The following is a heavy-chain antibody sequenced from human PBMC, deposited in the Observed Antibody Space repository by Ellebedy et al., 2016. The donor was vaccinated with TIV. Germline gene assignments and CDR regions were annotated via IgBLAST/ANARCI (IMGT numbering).Heavy chain of an antibody. Sequence: GESLKISCAASGFSFRTYGMHWVRQPPGKGLKWMAVIWFDGSQKYYADSVKGRFTVSRDNSKNTLYLQMSSLRVENTAIYYCARVSNPRTALPGGDKAHPPGYWGQGTLVIVSS. CDR3: ARVSNPRTALPGGDKAHPPGY. J-gene: IGHJ4*02. V-gene: IGHV3-33*08. CDR2: IWFDGSQK. D-gene: IGHD2-21*02. CDR1: GFSFRTYG.